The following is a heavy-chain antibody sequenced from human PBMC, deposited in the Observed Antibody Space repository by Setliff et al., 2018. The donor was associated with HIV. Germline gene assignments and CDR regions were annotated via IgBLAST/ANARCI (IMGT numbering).Heavy chain of an antibody. V-gene: IGHV3-64*02. CDR2: ISSNGGST. J-gene: IGHJ4*02. Sequence: LRLSCAASGFTFSSYAMSWVRQAPGKGLEYVSAISSNGGSTYYADSVKGRFTISRDNAKNSLYLQMNSLRAEDTAVYYCARLAGNYYDSSGYFYFDYWGQGTLVTVSS. CDR3: ARLAGNYYDSSGYFYFDY. CDR1: GFTFSSYA. D-gene: IGHD3-22*01.